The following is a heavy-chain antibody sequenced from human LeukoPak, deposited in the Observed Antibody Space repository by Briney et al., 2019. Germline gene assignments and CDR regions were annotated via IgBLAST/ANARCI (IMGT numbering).Heavy chain of an antibody. CDR3: ARGVYIAAAQYAY. CDR1: GGSINSYY. D-gene: IGHD6-13*01. V-gene: IGHV4-4*07. Sequence: PSETLSLTCTVSGGSINSYYWSWIRQPAGKGLEWIGRIYFSGSTNYNPSLKSRVTISVDTSKNQFSLKLSSVTAADTAVYYCARGVYIAAAQYAYWGQGTLVTVSS. J-gene: IGHJ4*02. CDR2: IYFSGST.